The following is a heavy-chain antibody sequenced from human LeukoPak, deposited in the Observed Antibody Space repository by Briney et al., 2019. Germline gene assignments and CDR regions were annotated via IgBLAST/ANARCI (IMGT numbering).Heavy chain of an antibody. D-gene: IGHD3-10*01. Sequence: WETLSLTCTVSGGSISRHYWSWIRQPPGKGLVWIGYIYYSGSTNYNPSLKSRVTISVDTSKNQFSLKLSSVTAADTAVYYCARDPSFGVRGNYFDYWGQGTLVTVSS. CDR1: GGSISRHY. V-gene: IGHV4-59*11. CDR3: ARDPSFGVRGNYFDY. J-gene: IGHJ4*02. CDR2: IYYSGST.